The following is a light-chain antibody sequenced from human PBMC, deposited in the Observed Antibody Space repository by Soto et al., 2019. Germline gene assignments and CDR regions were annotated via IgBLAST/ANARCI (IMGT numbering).Light chain of an antibody. CDR1: QSISSW. CDR2: DAS. CDR3: QQLNSYPSLT. Sequence: EIQVTRCASTLSASLGARVTITWRGSQSISSWLAWYQQKPAKAPKLLVYDASSLESGVPSRFSGSGSGTEFTLTISSMQPDDFVAYYCQQLNSYPSLTFGQGTRLEIK. J-gene: IGKJ5*01. V-gene: IGKV1-5*01.